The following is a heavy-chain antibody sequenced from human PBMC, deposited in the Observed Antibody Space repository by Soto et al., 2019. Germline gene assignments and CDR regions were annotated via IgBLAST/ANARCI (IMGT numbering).Heavy chain of an antibody. CDR1: GGSISSYY. V-gene: IGHV4-59*01. CDR2: IYYSGST. J-gene: IGHJ4*02. CDR3: ARGRSVRGIAARTRLNSFDY. D-gene: IGHD6-6*01. Sequence: SETLSLTCTVSGGSISSYYWSWIRQPPGKGLEWIGYIYYSGSTNYNPSLKSRVTISVDTSKNQFSLKLSSVTAADTAVYYCARGRSVRGIAARTRLNSFDYWGQGTLVTVSS.